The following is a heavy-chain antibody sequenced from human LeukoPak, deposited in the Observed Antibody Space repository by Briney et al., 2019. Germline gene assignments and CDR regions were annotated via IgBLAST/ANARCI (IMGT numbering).Heavy chain of an antibody. CDR3: ARRPSSGWYGSDGMDV. CDR1: GYTFISYG. J-gene: IGHJ6*04. CDR2: ISAYNGNT. Sequence: ASVKVSCKASGYTFISYGISWVRQAPGQGLEWMGWISAYNGNTNYAQKLQGRVTMTTDTSTSTAYMELRSLRSDDTAVYYCARRPSSGWYGSDGMDVWGKGTTVTASS. D-gene: IGHD6-19*01. V-gene: IGHV1-18*04.